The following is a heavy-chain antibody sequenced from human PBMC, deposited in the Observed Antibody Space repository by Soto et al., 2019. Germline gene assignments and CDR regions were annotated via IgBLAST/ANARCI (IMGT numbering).Heavy chain of an antibody. V-gene: IGHV4-59*01. CDR2: IYYSGST. D-gene: IGHD3-10*01. CDR1: GGSISSYY. Sequence: SETLSLTCTVSGGSISSYYWSWIRQPPGKGLEWIGYIYYSGSTNYNPSLKSRVTISVDTSKNQFSLKLSSVTAADTAVYYCARLNTVWFGETNFDYWGQGTLVTVSS. J-gene: IGHJ4*02. CDR3: ARLNTVWFGETNFDY.